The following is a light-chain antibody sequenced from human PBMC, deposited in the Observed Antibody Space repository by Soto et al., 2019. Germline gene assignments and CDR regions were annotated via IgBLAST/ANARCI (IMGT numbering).Light chain of an antibody. CDR1: SSDVGGYNY. CDR3: CSIACSNNLGV. CDR2: EVS. Sequence: QSALTQPPSASGSPGQSVTISCTGTSSDVGGYNYVSWYQQHPGKAPKLMIYEVSKRPSGVRDRFSGSKSGNTASLTVSGLEAEDEADYYCCSIACSNNLGVVGGRTKLAVL. J-gene: IGLJ2*01. V-gene: IGLV2-8*01.